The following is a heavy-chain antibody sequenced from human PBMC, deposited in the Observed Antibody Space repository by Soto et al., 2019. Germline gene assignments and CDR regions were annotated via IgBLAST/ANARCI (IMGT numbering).Heavy chain of an antibody. CDR3: ARERTRWSDP. V-gene: IGHV1-8*01. J-gene: IGHJ5*02. CDR1: GYTFTSYD. CDR2: MNPNSGNT. Sequence: QVQLVQSGAEVKKPGASVKVSCKASGYTFTSYDINWVRQATGQGLEWMGWMNPNSGNTAYAQKFLGRVTMTTNTSISTAYMELRSLRSEETAVYYCARERTRWSDPWGQGTLITDTS.